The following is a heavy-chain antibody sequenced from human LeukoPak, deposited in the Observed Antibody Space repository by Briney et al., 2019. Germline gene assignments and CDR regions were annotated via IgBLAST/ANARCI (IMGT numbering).Heavy chain of an antibody. D-gene: IGHD5-18*01. J-gene: IGHJ3*02. Sequence: PGGSLRLSCAASGFTFSSYSMNWVRQAPGKGLEWVSSISSSSSYIYYADSVKGRFTISRDNAKNSLYLQMNSLRAEDTAVYYCARGNNYSYGFSHAFDIWGQGTMVTVSS. CDR3: ARGNNYSYGFSHAFDI. V-gene: IGHV3-21*01. CDR2: ISSSSSYI. CDR1: GFTFSSYS.